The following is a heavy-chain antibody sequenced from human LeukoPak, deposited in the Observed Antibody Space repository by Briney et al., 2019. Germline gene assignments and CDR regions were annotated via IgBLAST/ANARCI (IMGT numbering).Heavy chain of an antibody. Sequence: PGGSLRVSCAASGFTFSTYWMSWVRQAPGKGLEWVANIKQDGSEKYYVDSVKGRFTISRDNAKNSLYLQMNSLRAEDTAVYYCARELYCSRGTCYGPHYFDHWGQGTLVTVSS. CDR2: IKQDGSEK. CDR1: GFTFSTYW. V-gene: IGHV3-7*01. D-gene: IGHD2-15*01. J-gene: IGHJ4*02. CDR3: ARELYCSRGTCYGPHYFDH.